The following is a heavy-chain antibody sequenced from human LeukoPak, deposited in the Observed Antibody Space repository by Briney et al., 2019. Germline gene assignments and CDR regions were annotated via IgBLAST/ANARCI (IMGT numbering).Heavy chain of an antibody. CDR2: ISGSSTTI. D-gene: IGHD3-10*02. V-gene: IGHV3-48*01. CDR1: GFTFSSNS. Sequence: GSLRLSCAASGFTFSSNSMKCVRQAPGKGLEWVSYISGSSTTILYADSVKGRFTISRDNAKNSLYLQMNSLRAEDTAVYYCATDLFENWGQGTLV. J-gene: IGHJ4*02. CDR3: ATDLFEN.